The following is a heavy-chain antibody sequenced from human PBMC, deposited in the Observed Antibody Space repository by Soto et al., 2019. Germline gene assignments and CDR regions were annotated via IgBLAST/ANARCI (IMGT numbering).Heavy chain of an antibody. Sequence: DSVKGRFTISRDNAQNSLYLQMSSLRAEDTAVYYCRRGEYEYWGQGTLVTVSS. J-gene: IGHJ4*02. CDR3: RRGEYEY. D-gene: IGHD3-10*01. V-gene: IGHV3-21*01.